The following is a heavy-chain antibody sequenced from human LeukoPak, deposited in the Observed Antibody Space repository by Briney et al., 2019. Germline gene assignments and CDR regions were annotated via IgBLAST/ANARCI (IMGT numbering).Heavy chain of an antibody. D-gene: IGHD6-19*01. CDR2: INHSGST. J-gene: IGHJ4*02. V-gene: IGHV4-34*01. CDR1: GASFSGYY. Sequence: SETLFLICAVYGASFSGYYWSWIRQPPGKGLEWIGEINHSGSTNYNPSLKSRVTISVDTSKNQFSLKLSSVTAADTAVYYCARGHGQWLVRKGFDYWGQGTLVTVSS. CDR3: ARGHGQWLVRKGFDY.